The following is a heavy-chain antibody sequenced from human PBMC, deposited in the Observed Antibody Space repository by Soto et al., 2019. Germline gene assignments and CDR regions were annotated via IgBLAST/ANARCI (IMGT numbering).Heavy chain of an antibody. CDR1: GYTFTGHY. V-gene: IGHV1-2*02. Sequence: ASVKVSCKASGYTFTGHYIHWVRQAPEQGPEWMGEIGPESGDTRYAQKFQGRVTMTMDMSITTVYMELSNLSPDDTAVYYCGRGRSGQIVVFYWGQGTPVTVSS. CDR3: GRGRSGQIVVFY. J-gene: IGHJ4*02. CDR2: IGPESGDT. D-gene: IGHD3-22*01.